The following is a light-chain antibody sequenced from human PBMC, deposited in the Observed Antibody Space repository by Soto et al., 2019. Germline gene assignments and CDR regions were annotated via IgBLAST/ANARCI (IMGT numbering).Light chain of an antibody. J-gene: IGKJ5*01. CDR2: RAS. V-gene: IGKV4-1*01. CDR3: QQYHTSPIT. Sequence: DIVMTQSPDSLALSLGERATVNCRSSHSILYTSNNRHYLAWFQQKPGQPPKLLIYRASTRESVVPDRLSGSGSGTDSTLTISSLQAEDGAVYYCQQYHTSPITFGQGTRLEIK. CDR1: HSILYTSNNRHY.